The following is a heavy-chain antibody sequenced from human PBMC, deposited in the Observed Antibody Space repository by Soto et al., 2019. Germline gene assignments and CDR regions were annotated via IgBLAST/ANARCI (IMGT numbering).Heavy chain of an antibody. CDR1: GGSISSYY. J-gene: IGHJ4*02. V-gene: IGHV4-59*12. CDR2: IYYSGST. CDR3: ARERGYCSGGSCPVDY. Sequence: SETLSLTCTVSGGSISSYYWSWIRQPPRKGLEWIGYIYYSGSTNYNPSLKGRVTISVDTSKNQFSLKLRSVTAADSAVYYCARERGYCSGGSCPVDYWGQGTLVTVS. D-gene: IGHD2-15*01.